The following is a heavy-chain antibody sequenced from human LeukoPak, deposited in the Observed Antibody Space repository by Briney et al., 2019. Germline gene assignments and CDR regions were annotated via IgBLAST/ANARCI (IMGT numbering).Heavy chain of an antibody. V-gene: IGHV4-39*01. J-gene: IGHJ4*02. D-gene: IGHD5-18*01. CDR3: ARQVLHTAMDY. Sequence: SVTLSLNCTVSGVTISSSSYHWHWIRQPPGKGLEWIGSIYDNGSTYYSPSLKSRVTISVDTSKNQFSLRLNSVTAADTAVYYCARQVLHTAMDYWGQGTLVSVSS. CDR1: GVTISSSSYH. CDR2: IYDNGST.